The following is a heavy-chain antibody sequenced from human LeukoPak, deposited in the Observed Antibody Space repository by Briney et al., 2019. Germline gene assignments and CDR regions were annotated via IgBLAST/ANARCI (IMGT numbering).Heavy chain of an antibody. J-gene: IGHJ4*02. CDR2: ISGSGGST. CDR3: AKDRGEEWELFDY. CDR1: GFTFSSYA. D-gene: IGHD1-26*01. V-gene: IGHV3-23*01. Sequence: HTGGSLRLSCAASGFTFSSYAMSWVRQAPGKGLEWVSAISGSGGSTYYADSVKGRFTISRDNSKNTLYLQMNSLRAEDAAVYYCAKDRGEEWELFDYWGEGTLVTVSS.